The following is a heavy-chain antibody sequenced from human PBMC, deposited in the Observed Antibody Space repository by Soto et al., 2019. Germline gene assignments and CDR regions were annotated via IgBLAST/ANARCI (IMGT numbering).Heavy chain of an antibody. CDR2: MNPGSGDT. CDR3: ARMESFGSLNWFDP. Sequence: GASVKVSCKASGYTFTNNGVSWARQATGQGLEWMGWMNPGSGDTGYAQKFQGRVTMTRDISIATAYMELNSLTSEDTAIYYCARMESFGSLNWFDPWGQGTLVTVSS. CDR1: GYTFTNNG. D-gene: IGHD5-18*01. J-gene: IGHJ5*02. V-gene: IGHV1-8*02.